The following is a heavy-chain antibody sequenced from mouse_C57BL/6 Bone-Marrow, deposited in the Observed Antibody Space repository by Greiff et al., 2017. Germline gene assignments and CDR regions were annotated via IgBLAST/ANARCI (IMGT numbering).Heavy chain of an antibody. J-gene: IGHJ4*01. CDR2: IDPENGDT. CDR3: TTPYGDCDAMDY. V-gene: IGHV14-4*01. CDR1: GFNIKDDY. Sequence: VQLQQSGAELVRPGASVKLSCTASGFNIKDDYMHWVKQRPEQGLEWIGWIDPENGDTEYASKFQGKATITADTSSNTAYLQLSSLTSEDTAVYYCTTPYGDCDAMDYWGQGTSVTVSS. D-gene: IGHD2-13*01.